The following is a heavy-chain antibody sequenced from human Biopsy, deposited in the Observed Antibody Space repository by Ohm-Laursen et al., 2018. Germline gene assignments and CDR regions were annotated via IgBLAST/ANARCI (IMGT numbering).Heavy chain of an antibody. D-gene: IGHD2-2*01. V-gene: IGHV3-21*01. CDR2: ISSSSNFI. CDR1: GFSFSSYW. J-gene: IGHJ6*02. Sequence: SLRLSCAASGFSFSSYWMHWVRQAPGKGLEWVSSISSSSNFIYYGDSVKGRFTISRDNAKNSLYLQMNSLRAEDTAVYYCARVLLPVAAVHYGMDVWGQGTTVTVSS. CDR3: ARVLLPVAAVHYGMDV.